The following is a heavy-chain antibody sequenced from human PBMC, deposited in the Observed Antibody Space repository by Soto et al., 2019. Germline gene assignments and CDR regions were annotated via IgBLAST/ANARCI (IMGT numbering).Heavy chain of an antibody. CDR2: INHSGNT. V-gene: IGHV4-34*01. CDR1: VGSFSGYY. J-gene: IGHJ3*02. CDR3: ARGRLRCSTTSCSVWAFDI. D-gene: IGHD2-2*01. Sequence: QVQLQQWGAGLLKPSETLSLTCAVYVGSFSGYYWSWVRQPPGKGLEWIGEINHSGNTNYNPSLKRRVTISVDTSKNQFSLNLSSVTAADTAAYYCARGRLRCSTTSCSVWAFDIWGQRRRVTVSS.